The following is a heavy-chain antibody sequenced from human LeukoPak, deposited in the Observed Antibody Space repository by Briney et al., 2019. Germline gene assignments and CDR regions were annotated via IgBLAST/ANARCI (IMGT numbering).Heavy chain of an antibody. Sequence: PGGCLRLSCAASRFTFSSYSMNWVRHAPGRGLEWGSSISSSSGYIYYADSVKGRCTISRDNAKNSLYLQMNSLRAEDTALYYCARDSGIAAAGTVGYFDYWGRGTLVTVSS. J-gene: IGHJ4*02. CDR3: ARDSGIAAAGTVGYFDY. CDR2: ISSSSGYI. V-gene: IGHV3-21*04. CDR1: RFTFSSYS. D-gene: IGHD6-13*01.